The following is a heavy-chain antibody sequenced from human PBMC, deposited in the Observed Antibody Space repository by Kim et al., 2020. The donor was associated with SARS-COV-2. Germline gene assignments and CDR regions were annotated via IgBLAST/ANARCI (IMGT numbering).Heavy chain of an antibody. V-gene: IGHV5-10-1*01. CDR3: ARRGLSSESYYPFYYGMEV. CDR2: IDPSDTYN. CDR1: GYRFTSYW. D-gene: IGHD3-10*02. J-gene: IGHJ6*02. Sequence: GESLKISCKGSGYRFTSYWIRWVRQMPGQGLEWMGRIDPSDTYNNYSTSFQGHVTISADKSISTAYLQWSSLKASDTAMYYCARRGLSSESYYPFYYGMEVCCQRTTLTVAS.